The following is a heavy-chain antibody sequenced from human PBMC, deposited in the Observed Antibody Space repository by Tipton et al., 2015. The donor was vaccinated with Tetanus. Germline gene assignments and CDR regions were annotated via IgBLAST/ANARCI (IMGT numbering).Heavy chain of an antibody. J-gene: IGHJ6*02. CDR1: GYTFTGYY. V-gene: IGHV1-2*02. CDR3: ARDKGDYIYYGMDV. Sequence: QVQLVQSGAEVKKPGASVKVSCKASGYTFTGYYIYWVRQAPGQGLEWMGWIDPNSGGTVYAQKFQGRVTMTRDTSISTAYMELRSLRFDDTAVYYCARDKGDYIYYGMDVWGPGTTVTVS. CDR2: IDPNSGGT. D-gene: IGHD2-21*01.